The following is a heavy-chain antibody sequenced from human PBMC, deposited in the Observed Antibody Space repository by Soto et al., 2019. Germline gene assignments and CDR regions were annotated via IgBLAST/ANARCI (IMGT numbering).Heavy chain of an antibody. Sequence: QVQLVQSGAEVKKPGASVKVSCKASGYTFTSYGISWVRQAPGQGLEWMGWISAYNGNTNYAQKLQRRVTMTTDTATSTAYMELRSLRSDDTAVYYCARDRSYSRSYKPESYFDYWGQGTLVTVSS. D-gene: IGHD6-6*01. CDR3: ARDRSYSRSYKPESYFDY. J-gene: IGHJ4*02. CDR1: GYTFTSYG. CDR2: ISAYNGNT. V-gene: IGHV1-18*04.